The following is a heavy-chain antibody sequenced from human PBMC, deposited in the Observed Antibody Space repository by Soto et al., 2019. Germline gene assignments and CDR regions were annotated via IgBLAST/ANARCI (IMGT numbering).Heavy chain of an antibody. J-gene: IGHJ4*02. CDR1: GFTFSSYA. V-gene: IGHV3-30-3*01. Sequence: QVQLVESGGGVVQPGRSLRLSCAASGFTFSSYAMHWVRQAPGKGLEWVAVISYDGSNKYYADSVKGRFTISRDNSKNTLYLQMNSLRAEDTAVYYCARDPADIVVVVAATRRDSGNDYWGQGTLVTVSS. D-gene: IGHD2-15*01. CDR3: ARDPADIVVVVAATRRDSGNDY. CDR2: ISYDGSNK.